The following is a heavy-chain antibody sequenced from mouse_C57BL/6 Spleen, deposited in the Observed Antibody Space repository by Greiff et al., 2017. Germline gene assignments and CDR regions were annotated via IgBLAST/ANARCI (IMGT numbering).Heavy chain of an antibody. V-gene: IGHV1-76*01. J-gene: IGHJ4*01. CDR3: ARSDCYDSSSDTKDY. CDR1: GYTFTDYY. D-gene: IGHD1-1*01. CDR2: IYPGSGNT. Sequence: QVHVKQSGAELVRPGASVKLSCKASGYTFTDYYINWVKQRPGQGLEWIARIYPGSGNTYYNEKFKGKDTLTAEKSSSTAYMQLSSLTSEDSAVYFCARSDCYDSSSDTKDYWGQGTSVTVSS.